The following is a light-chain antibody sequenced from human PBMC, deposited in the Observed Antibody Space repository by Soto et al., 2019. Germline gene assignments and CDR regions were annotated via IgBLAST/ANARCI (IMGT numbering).Light chain of an antibody. V-gene: IGKV1-5*01. CDR3: QQYNSYGT. Sequence: DIQMTQSPSTRSASVGNRVTITCRASQSIDSSLAWYQQKPRKGPKLLIYDASTLESGVPSRFSGSGFGTEFALTISSLQPDDFATFYCQQYNSYGTFGQGTKVDIK. CDR1: QSIDSS. CDR2: DAS. J-gene: IGKJ2*01.